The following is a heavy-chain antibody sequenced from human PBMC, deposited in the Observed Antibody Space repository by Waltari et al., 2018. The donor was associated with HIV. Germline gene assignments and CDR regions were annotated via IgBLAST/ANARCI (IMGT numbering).Heavy chain of an antibody. D-gene: IGHD3-3*01. V-gene: IGHV4-31*03. Sequence: QVQLQESGPGLVKPSQTLSLTCTVSGGSISSGGYYWSWIRKHPGKGLEWIGYIYYTGTTYYNPSLKGRVTLSVDTSKNQFSLKLSSLTAADTAVYYCARDHATIFGGGGRDYGMDVWGQGTTVTVSS. CDR2: IYYTGTT. CDR3: ARDHATIFGGGGRDYGMDV. CDR1: GGSISSGGYY. J-gene: IGHJ6*02.